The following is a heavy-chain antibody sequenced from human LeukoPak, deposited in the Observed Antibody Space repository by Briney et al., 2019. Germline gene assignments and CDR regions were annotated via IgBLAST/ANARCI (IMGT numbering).Heavy chain of an antibody. V-gene: IGHV4-39*01. CDR2: IYYSGTT. CDR1: GGSISSSTYY. CDR3: ARARYYYYYMDV. Sequence: PETLSLTCTVSGGSISSSTYYWGWIRQPPGKGLEWIGSIYYSGTTYYNPSLKSRVTISVDTSKNQFSLKLTSVTAADTAVYYCARARYYYYYMDVWGKGTTVTVSS. J-gene: IGHJ6*03.